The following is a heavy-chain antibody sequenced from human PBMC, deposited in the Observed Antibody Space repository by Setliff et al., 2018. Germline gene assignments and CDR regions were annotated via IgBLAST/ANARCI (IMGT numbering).Heavy chain of an antibody. Sequence: GESLKISCVVSGLTVSNDFMGWVRQAPGKGLEWVSVIYNIGETRYADPVKGRFTISRDKSKNTLYLHLSSLRVEDTATYYCARDRGGTNPWFDFWGQGTQVTVSS. CDR3: ARDRGGTNPWFDF. CDR2: IYNIGET. J-gene: IGHJ5*01. D-gene: IGHD3-10*01. V-gene: IGHV3-53*01. CDR1: GLTVSNDF.